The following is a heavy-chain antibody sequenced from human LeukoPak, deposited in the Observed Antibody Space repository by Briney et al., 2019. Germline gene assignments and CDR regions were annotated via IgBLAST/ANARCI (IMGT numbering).Heavy chain of an antibody. Sequence: PGRSLRLSCAASGFTFSSYGMPWVRQAPGKGLEWVAVIWYDGSNKYYADSVKGRFTISRDNSKNTLYPQMNSLRAEDTAVYYCAKEGYSSSWYKGNAFDIWGQGTMVTVSS. CDR2: IWYDGSNK. J-gene: IGHJ3*02. V-gene: IGHV3-33*06. CDR1: GFTFSSYG. D-gene: IGHD6-13*01. CDR3: AKEGYSSSWYKGNAFDI.